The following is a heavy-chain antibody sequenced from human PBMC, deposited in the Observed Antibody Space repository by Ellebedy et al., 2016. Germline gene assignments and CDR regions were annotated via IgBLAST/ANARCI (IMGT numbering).Heavy chain of an antibody. V-gene: IGHV4-34*01. D-gene: IGHD3-10*01. CDR3: ARARVVRGVMAYYYGMDV. CDR1: GGSFSGYY. J-gene: IGHJ6*02. Sequence: GSLRLXXAVYGGSFSGYYWSWIRQPPGKGLEWIGEINHSGSTNYNPSLKSRVTISVDTSKNQFSLKLSSVTAADTAVYYCARARVVRGVMAYYYGMDVWGQGTTVTVSS. CDR2: INHSGST.